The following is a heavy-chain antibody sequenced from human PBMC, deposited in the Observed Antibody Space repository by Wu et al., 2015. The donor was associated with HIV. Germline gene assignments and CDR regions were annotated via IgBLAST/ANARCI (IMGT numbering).Heavy chain of an antibody. CDR2: INPDTGDT. D-gene: IGHD3-9*01. CDR1: GYSFTDYY. J-gene: IGHJ6*03. V-gene: IGHV1-2*02. CDR3: ARDWRFRGVFDDLYMDV. Sequence: VQLEQSGAQIQKSGASLTVSCKTSGYSFTDYYIHWVRQAPGQGLQWMGYINPDTGDTKFSQNFKDSVTMSRDASLSTVYMVLTRPRLNDTAIHYCARDWRFRGVFDDLYMDVWGNGTTVVVSS.